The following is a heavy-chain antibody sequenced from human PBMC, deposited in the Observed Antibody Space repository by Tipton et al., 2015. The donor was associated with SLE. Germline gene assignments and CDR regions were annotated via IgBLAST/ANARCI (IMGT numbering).Heavy chain of an antibody. J-gene: IGHJ5*02. Sequence: TLSLTCTVSGGSISSGHYYWSWIRQHPGKGLEWIGYIYHSGITNYNPSLQSRVTISVDRSKNQFSLKLTSVTAADTAVYYCARGPPFMEWERNWFDPWGQGTQVTVSS. CDR3: ARGPPFMEWERNWFDP. CDR1: GGSISSGHYY. V-gene: IGHV4-61*01. CDR2: IYHSGIT. D-gene: IGHD3-3*02.